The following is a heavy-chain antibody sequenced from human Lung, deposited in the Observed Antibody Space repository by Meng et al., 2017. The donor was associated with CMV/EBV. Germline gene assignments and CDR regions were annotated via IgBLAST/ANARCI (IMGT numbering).Heavy chain of an antibody. CDR1: GNGFTTYW. CDR2: IYPHDSDT. Sequence: XVSCKVSGNGFTTYWVGWVRQISGKGLEWMGIIYPHDSDTVYMMSFQGRVTLSADKSINTVYLPWDRLGASDNAMYYCARRDYYDLGSGNWGQGTLVTVSS. V-gene: IGHV5-51*01. D-gene: IGHD3-10*01. CDR3: ARRDYYDLGSGN. J-gene: IGHJ4*02.